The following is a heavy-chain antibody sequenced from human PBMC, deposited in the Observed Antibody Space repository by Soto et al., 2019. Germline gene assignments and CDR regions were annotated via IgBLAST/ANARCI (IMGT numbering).Heavy chain of an antibody. J-gene: IGHJ3*02. CDR2: IYYTGRT. V-gene: IGHV4-30-4*01. D-gene: IGHD3-22*01. Sequence: QVQLQESGPGLVKPSQTLSLTCSVSGGSINSDDYYWSWIRPPPGKDLEWNGYIYYTGRTFHNPSLNSRSNITLDTSKNQCSLKLNSVTAADTAVYYCATVPTDYDDRNGDANAFDKWGQGTMVTVSS. CDR1: GGSINSDDYY. CDR3: ATVPTDYDDRNGDANAFDK.